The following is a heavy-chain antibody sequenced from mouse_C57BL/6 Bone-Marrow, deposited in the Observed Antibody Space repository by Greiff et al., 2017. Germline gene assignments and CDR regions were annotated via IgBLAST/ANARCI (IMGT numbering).Heavy chain of an antibody. Sequence: EVQLQESGGDLVKPGGSLKLSCAASGFTFSSYGMSWVRQTPDKRLEWVATISSGGSYTYYPDSVKGRFTISRDNAKNTLYLQMSSLKSEDTAMYYCARHETTGVATDYWGQGTTLTVSS. CDR1: GFTFSSYG. D-gene: IGHD1-1*01. CDR3: ARHETTGVATDY. J-gene: IGHJ2*01. CDR2: ISSGGSYT. V-gene: IGHV5-6*01.